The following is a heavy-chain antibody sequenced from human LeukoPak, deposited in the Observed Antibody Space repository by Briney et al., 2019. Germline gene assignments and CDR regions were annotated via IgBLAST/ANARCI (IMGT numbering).Heavy chain of an antibody. CDR3: AREREGFDSGSYGRRGKYYFDY. CDR1: GFTFDDYG. CDR2: INWNGGST. V-gene: IGHV3-20*04. Sequence: PGGSLRLSCAASGFTFDDYGMSWVRQAPGKGLEWVSGINWNGGSTGYADSVKGRFTISRDNAKNSLYLQMNSLRAEDTALYYCAREREGFDSGSYGRRGKYYFDYWGQGTLVTVSS. J-gene: IGHJ4*02. D-gene: IGHD1-26*01.